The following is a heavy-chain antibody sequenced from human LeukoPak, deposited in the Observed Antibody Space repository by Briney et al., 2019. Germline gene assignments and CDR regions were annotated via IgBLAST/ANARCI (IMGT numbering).Heavy chain of an antibody. J-gene: IGHJ2*01. CDR2: IYYSGST. CDR3: ARAVVPAGKAYWYFDL. CDR1: GGSISSSSYY. D-gene: IGHD2-2*01. Sequence: SETLSLTCTVSGGSISSSSYYWGWIRQPPGKGLEWIGSIYYSGSTYYNPSLKSRVTISVDTSKNQFSLKLSSVTAADTAVDYCARAVVPAGKAYWYFDLWGRGTLVTVSS. V-gene: IGHV4-39*07.